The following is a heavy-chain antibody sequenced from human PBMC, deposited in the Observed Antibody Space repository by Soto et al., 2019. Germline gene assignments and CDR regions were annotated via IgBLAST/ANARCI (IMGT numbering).Heavy chain of an antibody. J-gene: IGHJ4*02. D-gene: IGHD4-17*01. CDR2: IKAYSGKT. Sequence: QLQLVQSGAEAKKPGASVKVSCKASGYTFPTSTISWLRQAPGQGLEWMGWIKAYSGKTNYAQKLQGRVTMTTDTSTSTAYMELRSLTTDDTAIYYCAIANYGDDDYWGQGTLVTVSS. CDR1: GYTFPTST. CDR3: AIANYGDDDY. V-gene: IGHV1-18*01.